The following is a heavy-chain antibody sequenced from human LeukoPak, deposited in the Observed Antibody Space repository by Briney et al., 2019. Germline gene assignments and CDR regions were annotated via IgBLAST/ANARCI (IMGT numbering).Heavy chain of an antibody. V-gene: IGHV1-18*01. J-gene: IGHJ4*02. Sequence: ASVKVSCKASGHTFTSYGISWVRQAPGQGLEWMGWISAYNGNTNYAQKLQGRVTMTTDTSTSTAYMELRSLRSDDTAVYYCARTGYDSSGYYRADVDYWGQGTLVTVSS. CDR2: ISAYNGNT. CDR1: GHTFTSYG. CDR3: ARTGYDSSGYYRADVDY. D-gene: IGHD3-22*01.